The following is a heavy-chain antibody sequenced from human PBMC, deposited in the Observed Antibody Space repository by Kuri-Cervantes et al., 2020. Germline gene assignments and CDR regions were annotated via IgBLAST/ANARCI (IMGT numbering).Heavy chain of an antibody. CDR1: GFTFSDYY. CDR2: ISSSGSTI. D-gene: IGHD3-10*01. V-gene: IGHV3-11*01. J-gene: IGHJ6*02. CDR3: VRRGRLGGRSGSYSSYGMDV. Sequence: GGSLRLSCAASGFTFSDYYMSWIRQAPGKGLEWVSYISSSGSTIYYADSVKGRFTISRDNAKNSLDLQMNSLRAEDTALYYCVRRGRLGGRSGSYSSYGMDVWGQGTTVTVSS.